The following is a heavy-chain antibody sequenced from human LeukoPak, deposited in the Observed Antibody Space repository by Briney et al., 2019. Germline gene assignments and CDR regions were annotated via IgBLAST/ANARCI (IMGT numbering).Heavy chain of an antibody. J-gene: IGHJ3*02. CDR3: ASPGSYCGGDCYMRVQENDAFDI. CDR2: IIPIFGTA. D-gene: IGHD2-21*02. Sequence: VASVKVSCKASGGTFSSYAISWVRQAPGQGLEWMGGIIPIFGTANYAQKFQGRVTITADESTSTAYMELSSLRSEDTAVYYCASPGSYCGGDCYMRVQENDAFDIWGQGTMVTISS. CDR1: GGTFSSYA. V-gene: IGHV1-69*01.